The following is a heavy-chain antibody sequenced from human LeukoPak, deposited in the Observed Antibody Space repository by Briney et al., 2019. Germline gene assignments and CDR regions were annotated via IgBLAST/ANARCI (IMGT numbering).Heavy chain of an antibody. D-gene: IGHD3-10*01. CDR3: ASPPTQGGGSGSYSFQH. V-gene: IGHV1-18*01. CDR2: ISAYNGNT. CDR1: GYTFTSYG. J-gene: IGHJ1*01. Sequence: ASVKVSCKASGYTFTSYGISWVRQAPGQGLEWMGWISAYNGNTNYAQKLQGRVTMTTDTSTSTAYMELRSLRSDDTAVYHCASPPTQGGGSGSYSFQHWGQGTLVTVSS.